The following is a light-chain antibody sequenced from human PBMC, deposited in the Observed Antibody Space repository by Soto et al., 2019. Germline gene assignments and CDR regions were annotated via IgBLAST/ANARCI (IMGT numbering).Light chain of an antibody. CDR2: GAA. V-gene: IGKV1-39*01. CDR3: QQSHSIPPT. Sequence: DIQVTQSPSSLSASVGDRVTIACRASQSISNYLNWYQQKPGKAPKLLIYGAASLQSGVPSRFSGGGSGTDFTLTINSLQPEDFATYYCQQSHSIPPTFGQGTKLEIK. J-gene: IGKJ2*01. CDR1: QSISNY.